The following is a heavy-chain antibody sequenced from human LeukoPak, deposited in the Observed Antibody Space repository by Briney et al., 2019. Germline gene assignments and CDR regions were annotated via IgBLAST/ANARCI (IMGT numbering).Heavy chain of an antibody. D-gene: IGHD2-2*01. CDR3: ALYCSSTSCRRGAFDY. CDR2: IYYSGST. V-gene: IGHV4-31*03. CDR1: GGSISSGGYY. J-gene: IGHJ4*02. Sequence: PSQTLPLTCTVSGGSISSGGYYWSWLRQHPGKGLEWIGYIYYSGSTYYNPSLKSRVTISVDTSKNQFSLKLSSVTAADTAVYYCALYCSSTSCRRGAFDYWGQGTLVTVSS.